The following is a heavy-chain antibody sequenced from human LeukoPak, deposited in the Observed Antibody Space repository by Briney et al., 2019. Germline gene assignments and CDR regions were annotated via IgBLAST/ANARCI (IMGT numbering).Heavy chain of an antibody. CDR1: GFTFSSYA. V-gene: IGHV3-23*01. CDR3: AKADYDFWSGYYTPYYMDV. CDR2: ISGSGGST. D-gene: IGHD3-3*01. Sequence: PGGSLRLSCAASGFTFSSYAMSWVRQAPGKGLEWVSAISGSGGSTYYADSVKGRFTISGDNSKNTLYLQMNSLRAEDTAVYYCAKADYDFWSGYYTPYYMDVWGKGTTVTVSS. J-gene: IGHJ6*03.